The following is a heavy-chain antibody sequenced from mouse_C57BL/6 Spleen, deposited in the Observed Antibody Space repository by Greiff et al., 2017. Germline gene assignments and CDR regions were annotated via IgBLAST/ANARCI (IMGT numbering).Heavy chain of an antibody. CDR3: ARAPYYYGSSYVPFDY. V-gene: IGHV14-3*01. CDR2: IDPANGNT. Sequence: EVQLQQSVAELVRPGASVKLSCTASGFNIKNTYMHWVKQRPEQGLEWIGRIDPANGNTKYAPKFQGKGTITADPSSNTAYLQLSSLTSEDTAIYYCARAPYYYGSSYVPFDYWGQGTTLTVSS. J-gene: IGHJ2*01. D-gene: IGHD1-1*01. CDR1: GFNIKNTY.